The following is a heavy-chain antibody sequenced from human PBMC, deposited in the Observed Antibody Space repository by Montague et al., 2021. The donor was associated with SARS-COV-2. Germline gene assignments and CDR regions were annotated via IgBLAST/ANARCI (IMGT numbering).Heavy chain of an antibody. CDR1: GGSISTYY. CDR2: IYYRGST. CDR3: ASTVVYCTGGSCYYVY. Sequence: SETLSLTCSVSGGSISTYYWSWIRQPPGKGLEWIGYIYYRGSTNYNPSLKSRVTISIDTSKNQFSLELSSVTAADMAVYYCASTVVYCTGGSCYYVYWGQGTLVTVSS. V-gene: IGHV4-59*01. J-gene: IGHJ4*02. D-gene: IGHD2-15*01.